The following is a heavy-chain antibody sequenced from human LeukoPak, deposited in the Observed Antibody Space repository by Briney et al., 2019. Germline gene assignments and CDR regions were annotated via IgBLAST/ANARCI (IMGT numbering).Heavy chain of an antibody. V-gene: IGHV1-46*01. CDR3: ATAVVTHDAFDI. CDR2: INPSGGST. Sequence: ASVKVSCKASGYTFTSYYMHWVRQAPGQGLEWMGIINPSGGSTSYAQKFQGRVTITRDTSTSTVYMELSSLRSEDTAVYYCATAVVTHDAFDIWGQGTMVTVSS. J-gene: IGHJ3*02. D-gene: IGHD3-22*01. CDR1: GYTFTSYY.